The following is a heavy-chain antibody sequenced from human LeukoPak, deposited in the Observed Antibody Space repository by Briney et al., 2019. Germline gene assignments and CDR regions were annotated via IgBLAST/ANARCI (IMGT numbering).Heavy chain of an antibody. J-gene: IGHJ3*02. D-gene: IGHD5-24*01. V-gene: IGHV1-24*01. Sequence: GASAKVSCKVSGYTLTELSMHWVRQAPGEGLEWMGGFDPEDGETIYAQKFQGRVTMTEDTSTDTAYMELSSLRSEDTAVYYCATVESDAFDIWGQGTLVTVSS. CDR2: FDPEDGET. CDR3: ATVESDAFDI. CDR1: GYTLTELS.